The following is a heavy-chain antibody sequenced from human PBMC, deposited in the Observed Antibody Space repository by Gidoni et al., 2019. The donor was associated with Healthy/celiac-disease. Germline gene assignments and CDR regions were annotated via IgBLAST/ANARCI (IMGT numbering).Heavy chain of an antibody. CDR3: ARQGDFDWLLYRLYYFDY. D-gene: IGHD3-9*01. V-gene: IGHV4-39*01. CDR1: GGSISSSSYY. J-gene: IGHJ4*02. CDR2: IYYSGST. Sequence: QLQLQESGPGLVKPSETLSLTCTVSGGSISSSSYYWGWIRQPPGKGLEWIGSIYYSGSTYYNPSLKSRVTISVDTPKNQFSLKLSSVTAADTAVYYCARQGDFDWLLYRLYYFDYWGQGTLVTVSS.